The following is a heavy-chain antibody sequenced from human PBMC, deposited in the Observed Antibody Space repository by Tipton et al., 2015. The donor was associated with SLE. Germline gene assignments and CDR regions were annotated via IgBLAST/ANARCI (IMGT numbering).Heavy chain of an antibody. CDR1: GFTFSSHA. V-gene: IGHV3-33*01. Sequence: SLRLSCTGSGFTFSSHAMHWVRQAPGKGLEWLAIIWYDGTTRYYADSVKGRFTISRDNSNNPLYLEMHSLRVDDTALYYCASGGGIGGLDYWGQGALVTVSS. CDR2: IWYDGTTR. J-gene: IGHJ4*02. D-gene: IGHD3-16*01. CDR3: ASGGGIGGLDY.